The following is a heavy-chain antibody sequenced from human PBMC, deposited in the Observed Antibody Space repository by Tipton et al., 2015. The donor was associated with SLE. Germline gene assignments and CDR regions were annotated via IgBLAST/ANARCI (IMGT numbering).Heavy chain of an antibody. CDR1: GYTFSDYY. Sequence: QLQSGPEVKKPGASMKVSCKTSGYTFSDYYIHWMRQAPGQGLEWIGIIITSEGRTNYAQKFWGRVSMTRDMSTSTVYMELDSPTSDDTAVYYCVRELVGGHFDYWGQGTLVTVSS. CDR3: VRELVGGHFDY. V-gene: IGHV1-46*01. D-gene: IGHD3-16*01. CDR2: IITSEGRT. J-gene: IGHJ4*02.